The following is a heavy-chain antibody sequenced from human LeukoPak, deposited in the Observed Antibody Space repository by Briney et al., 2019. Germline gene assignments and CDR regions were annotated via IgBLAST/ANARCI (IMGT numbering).Heavy chain of an antibody. V-gene: IGHV3-21*01. J-gene: IGHJ6*04. Sequence: PGGSLRLSCAASGFTFSSYSLNWVRQAPGKGLEWVSSISSSSSYIYYADSVKGRFTTSRDNAKNSLYLQMNSLRAEDTAVYYCARDYGHNYDFWSGSGMDVWGKGTTVTVSS. CDR2: ISSSSSYI. D-gene: IGHD3-3*01. CDR1: GFTFSSYS. CDR3: ARDYGHNYDFWSGSGMDV.